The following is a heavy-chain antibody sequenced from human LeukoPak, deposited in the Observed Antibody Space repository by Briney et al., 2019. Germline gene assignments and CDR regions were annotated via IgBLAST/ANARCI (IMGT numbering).Heavy chain of an antibody. D-gene: IGHD4-11*01. J-gene: IGHJ4*02. CDR1: GYTFISYG. V-gene: IGHV1-18*01. Sequence: ASVTVSYKASGYTFISYGISWVRPAPGQGLAWMGWISAYNGNTNYAQNLQGRVTMTTDTSTSTAYMELRSLRSDDTAVYYCARSGGYSKLNYWGQGTLVTVSS. CDR3: ARSGGYSKLNY. CDR2: ISAYNGNT.